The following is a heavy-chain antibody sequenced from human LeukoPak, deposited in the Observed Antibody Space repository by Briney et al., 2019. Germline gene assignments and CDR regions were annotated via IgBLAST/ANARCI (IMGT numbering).Heavy chain of an antibody. J-gene: IGHJ3*02. Sequence: PGGSLRLSCAASGFTFSSYAMSWVRQAPGKGLEWVSAISGSGGSTYYADSVKGRFTISRDNSKNTLYLQMNSLRAEDTAVYYCAKSGSWWYDSSGNAFDIWGQGTMVTVSS. CDR1: GFTFSSYA. D-gene: IGHD3-22*01. CDR3: AKSGSWWYDSSGNAFDI. V-gene: IGHV3-23*01. CDR2: ISGSGGST.